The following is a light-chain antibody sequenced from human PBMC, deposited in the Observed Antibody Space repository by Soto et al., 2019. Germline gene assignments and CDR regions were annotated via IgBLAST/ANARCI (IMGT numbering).Light chain of an antibody. V-gene: IGKV1-16*02. CDR1: QDISTF. J-gene: IGKJ4*01. CDR3: QQYNSYPLT. CDR2: DAS. Sequence: DIQMTQSPSSLSASVGDRVTITCRASQDISTFLAWFQQKPGKAPKSLIYDASTLQSGVPSKFTGSGSGTDFTLTISSLLPEDSATYYCQQYNSYPLTFGGGTKVEI.